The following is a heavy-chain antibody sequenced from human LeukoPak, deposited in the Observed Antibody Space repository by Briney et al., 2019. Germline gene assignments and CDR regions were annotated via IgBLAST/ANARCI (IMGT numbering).Heavy chain of an antibody. CDR1: GGSFSGYY. CDR3: ARGSGLHYGILAGDSSTGGDY. J-gene: IGHJ4*02. V-gene: IGHV4-34*01. Sequence: TSETLSLTCAVYGGSFSGYYWSWIRQPPGKGLEWIGEINHRGSTNYNPSLKSRVNISVDTSKNQFSLKLSSVTAADTAVYYCARGSGLHYGILAGDSSTGGDYWGQGTLVTVSS. CDR2: INHRGST. D-gene: IGHD3-9*01.